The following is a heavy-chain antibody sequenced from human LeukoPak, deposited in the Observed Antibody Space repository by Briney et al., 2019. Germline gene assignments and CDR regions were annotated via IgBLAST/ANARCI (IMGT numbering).Heavy chain of an antibody. CDR3: ARGVSYSSSWYSRYYYYYYMDV. J-gene: IGHJ6*03. CDR2: INTNTGNP. D-gene: IGHD6-13*01. CDR1: GYTFTTYA. Sequence: ASVKVSCKASGYTFTTYAMNWVRQAPGQGLEWMGWINTNTGNPTYAQGFTGRFVFSLDTSVSTAYLQISSLKAEDTAVYYCARGVSYSSSWYSRYYYYYYMDVWGKGTTVTVSS. V-gene: IGHV7-4-1*02.